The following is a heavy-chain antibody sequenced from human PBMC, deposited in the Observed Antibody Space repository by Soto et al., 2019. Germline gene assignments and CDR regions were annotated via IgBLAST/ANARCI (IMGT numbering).Heavy chain of an antibody. D-gene: IGHD5-18*01. V-gene: IGHV3-23*01. CDR3: AKDHVRNTDMDPYYYFGMDV. CDR2: VSGSGDTT. CDR1: GFTFRNYA. J-gene: IGHJ6*02. Sequence: EVKLLESGGGLVQPGGSLRLSCAASGFTFRNYAMSWVRQAPGKGLEWVSVVSGSGDTTYYADSVKGRFTISRDNSKNTLFLQMNSLRAEDTAEYYCAKDHVRNTDMDPYYYFGMDVWGQGTTVTVSS.